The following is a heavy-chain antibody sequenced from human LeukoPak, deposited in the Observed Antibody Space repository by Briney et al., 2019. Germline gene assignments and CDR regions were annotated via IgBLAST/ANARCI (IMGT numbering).Heavy chain of an antibody. Sequence: SETLSLTCSVSGGSVTNYYWSWIRQSPGKGLEWIGYVFTSGITNYNPSLKSRVYLSVDTSKNQFSLKLNSLTAADTAVYYCARDVPTAVAGAFDIWGQGTMVTVSS. CDR2: VFTSGIT. J-gene: IGHJ3*02. CDR3: ARDVPTAVAGAFDI. CDR1: GGSVTNYY. D-gene: IGHD6-19*01. V-gene: IGHV4-59*02.